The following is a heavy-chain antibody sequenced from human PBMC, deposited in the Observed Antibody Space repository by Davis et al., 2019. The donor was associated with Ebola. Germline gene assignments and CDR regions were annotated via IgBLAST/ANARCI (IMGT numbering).Heavy chain of an antibody. J-gene: IGHJ6*02. V-gene: IGHV1-8*02. CDR2: MNPNSGNT. CDR1: GGTFSSYD. CDR3: ARYYGDFYYYGMDV. Sequence: ASVKVSCKASGGTFSSYDINWVRQATGQGLEWMGWMNPNSGNTGYAQKFQGRVTMTRNTSISTAYMELSSLRSEDTAVYYCARYYGDFYYYGMDVWGQGTTVTVSS. D-gene: IGHD4-17*01.